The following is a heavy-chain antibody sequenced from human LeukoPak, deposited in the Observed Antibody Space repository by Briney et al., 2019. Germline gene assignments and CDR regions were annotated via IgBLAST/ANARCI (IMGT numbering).Heavy chain of an antibody. V-gene: IGHV3-7*01. J-gene: IGHJ5*02. CDR1: GFTFSSYW. CDR2: IKQDGSEK. CDR3: ARDLGGSTSCYSP. D-gene: IGHD2-2*01. Sequence: GGSLRLSCAASGFTFSSYWMSWVRQAPGKGLEWVANIKQDGSEKYYVDSVKGRFTISRDNAKNSLYLQMNSLRAEDTAVYYCARDLGGSTSCYSPWGQGTRVTVSS.